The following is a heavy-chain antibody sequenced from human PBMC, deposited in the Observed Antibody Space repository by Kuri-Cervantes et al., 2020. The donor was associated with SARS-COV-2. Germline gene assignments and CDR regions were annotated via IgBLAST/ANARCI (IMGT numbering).Heavy chain of an antibody. J-gene: IGHJ6*02. CDR2: INPNSGGT. Sequence: ASVKVSCKASGYTFTGYYMHWVRQAPRQGLEWMGWINPNSGGTNYTQKFQGWITMTRDTTISTAHMELSRLRSDDTAVYYCARDLIRGYSYGFFGMDVWGQGTTVTVSS. D-gene: IGHD5-18*01. CDR1: GYTFTGYY. CDR3: ARDLIRGYSYGFFGMDV. V-gene: IGHV1-2*04.